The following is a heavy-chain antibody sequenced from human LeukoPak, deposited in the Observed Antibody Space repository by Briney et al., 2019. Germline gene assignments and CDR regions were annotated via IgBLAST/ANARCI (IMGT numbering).Heavy chain of an antibody. V-gene: IGHV1-18*01. CDR2: VSAYNGNT. CDR3: ARDYYGGPYYFDY. CDR1: GYTFTNYG. D-gene: IGHD4-23*01. J-gene: IGHJ4*02. Sequence: ASVKVSCKASGYTFTNYGITGVRQAPGQGLEWMGWVSAYNGNTNYAQKFQGRVTMTTDTSTTTAYMELRSLRSDDTAVYHCARDYYGGPYYFDYWGQGTLVIVSS.